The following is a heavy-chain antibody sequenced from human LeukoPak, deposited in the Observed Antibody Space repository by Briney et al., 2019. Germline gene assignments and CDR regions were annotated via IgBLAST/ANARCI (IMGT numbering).Heavy chain of an antibody. J-gene: IGHJ5*02. CDR2: IYYSGST. Sequence: SETLSLTCTVSGGSISSSSYYWGWIRQPPGKGLEWIGNIYYSGSTYYNPSPKSRVTISVDTSKNQFSLKLSSVTAADTAVYYCARGLGELSLSRFDPWGQGTLVTVSS. D-gene: IGHD3-16*02. V-gene: IGHV4-39*07. CDR3: ARGLGELSLSRFDP. CDR1: GGSISSSSYY.